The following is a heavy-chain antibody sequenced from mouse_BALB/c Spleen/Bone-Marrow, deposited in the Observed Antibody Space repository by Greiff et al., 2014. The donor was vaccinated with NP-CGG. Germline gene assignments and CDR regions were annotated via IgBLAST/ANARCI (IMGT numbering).Heavy chain of an antibody. J-gene: IGHJ3*01. Sequence: EVKLVESGGDLVKPGGSLKLSCAASGFTFSSYGVSWVRQTPDKRLEWVATISNGGSYTYYPDSVKGRFTISRDNAKNTLYLQMSSLKSEDTAMYYCARRDYDYDGPWFAYWGQGTLVTVSA. CDR2: ISNGGSYT. D-gene: IGHD2-4*01. CDR1: GFTFSSYG. CDR3: ARRDYDYDGPWFAY. V-gene: IGHV5-6*02.